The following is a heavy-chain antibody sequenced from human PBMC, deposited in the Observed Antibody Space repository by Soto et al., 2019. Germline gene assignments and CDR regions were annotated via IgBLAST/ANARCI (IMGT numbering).Heavy chain of an antibody. V-gene: IGHV1-24*01. CDR2: FDPEDGES. CDR1: GYSLPGLS. CDR3: TAGTSRALPTPFES. Sequence: ASVKVSCKVSGYSLPGLSMHWVRQSPGKGLEWMGGFDPEDGESIYAQNFQGRVTLTEDTSTDTAYMELSSLSSEDTAVFYCTAGTSRALPTPFESWGQGTLVTVSS. D-gene: IGHD1-1*01. J-gene: IGHJ4*02.